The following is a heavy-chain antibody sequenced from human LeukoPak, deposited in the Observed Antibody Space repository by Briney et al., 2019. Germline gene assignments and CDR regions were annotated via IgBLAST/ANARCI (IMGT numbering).Heavy chain of an antibody. CDR3: ANEVVVVVAATPQKYYYYYYMDV. J-gene: IGHJ6*03. CDR2: ISYDGSNK. D-gene: IGHD2-15*01. V-gene: IGHV3-30*18. Sequence: GGSPSLSCAASGFTFSSYGMHWVRQAPGKGLEWVAVISYDGSNKYYADSVKGRFTISRDNSKNTLYLQMNSLRAEDTAVYYCANEVVVVVAATPQKYYYYYYMDVWGKGTTVTVSS. CDR1: GFTFSSYG.